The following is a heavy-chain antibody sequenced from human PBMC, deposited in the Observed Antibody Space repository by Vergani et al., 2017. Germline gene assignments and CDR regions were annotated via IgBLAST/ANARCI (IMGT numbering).Heavy chain of an antibody. CDR3: ASRDITIFGVVIIRGYYYYGMDV. Sequence: QVQLVQSGAEVKKPGSSVKVSCKASGGPFKKSAFSWVRQVPGQGLEWMGGIIPIFGTANYAQKFQGRVTITADESTSTAYMELSSLRSEDTAVYYCASRDITIFGVVIIRGYYYYGMDVWGQGTTVTVSS. J-gene: IGHJ6*02. V-gene: IGHV1-69*13. CDR1: GGPFKKSA. CDR2: IIPIFGTA. D-gene: IGHD3-3*01.